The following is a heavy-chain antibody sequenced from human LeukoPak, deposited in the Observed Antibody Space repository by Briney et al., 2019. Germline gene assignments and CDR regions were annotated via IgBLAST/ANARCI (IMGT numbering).Heavy chain of an antibody. J-gene: IGHJ1*01. CDR1: GFTFSTYG. V-gene: IGHV3-33*01. D-gene: IGHD3-10*01. CDR2: IWHDGSNK. Sequence: GGSLRLSCAASGFTFSTYGIHWVRQAPGKGLEWVAVIWHDGSNKYYADSVKGRFTISRDNSKNTLYLQMNSLRAEDTAVYFCASSVGPYQHWGQGTLVTVSS. CDR3: ASSVGPYQH.